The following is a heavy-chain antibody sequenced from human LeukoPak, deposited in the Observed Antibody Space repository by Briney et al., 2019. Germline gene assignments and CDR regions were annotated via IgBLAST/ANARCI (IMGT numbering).Heavy chain of an antibody. CDR1: GFTFGSYE. J-gene: IGHJ4*02. D-gene: IGHD3-9*01. Sequence: GGSLRLSSAASGFTFGSYEMSWVRQAPGKGLEWVSYMSSSGSTTKYADAVKGRFTISRDNAKNSLYLQMSSLRAEDTAVYYCARLYDILTGAFDYWGQGTLVTVSS. CDR2: MSSSGSTT. CDR3: ARLYDILTGAFDY. V-gene: IGHV3-48*03.